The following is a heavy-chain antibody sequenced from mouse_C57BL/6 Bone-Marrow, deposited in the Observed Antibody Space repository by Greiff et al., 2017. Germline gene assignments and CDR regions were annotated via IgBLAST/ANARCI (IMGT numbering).Heavy chain of an antibody. CDR2: ISDGGSYT. CDR3: ASLPDY. Sequence: EVQLVESGGGLVKPGGSLKLSCAASGFTFSSYAMSWVRQTPEKRLEWVATISDGGSYTYYPDNVKGRFTISRDNAKNNLYLQMSHLKSEDTAMYYCASLPDYWGQGTTLTVSS. V-gene: IGHV5-4*01. D-gene: IGHD2-10*01. CDR1: GFTFSSYA. J-gene: IGHJ2*01.